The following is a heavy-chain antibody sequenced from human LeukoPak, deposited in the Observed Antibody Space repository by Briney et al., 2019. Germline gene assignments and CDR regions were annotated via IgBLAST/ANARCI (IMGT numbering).Heavy chain of an antibody. CDR1: GFTFGDYV. CDR3: TAEYSYYYGSGSPNYYYYMDV. CDR2: IRSKTDGGTT. Sequence: GGSLRLSCTASGFTFGDYVMSWVRQAPGKGLEWVGFIRSKTDGGTTDYAAPVKGRCTISRDDSKNTLYLQMNSLKTEDTAVYYCTAEYSYYYGSGSPNYYYYMDVWGKGTTVTVSS. V-gene: IGHV3-49*04. J-gene: IGHJ6*03. D-gene: IGHD3-10*01.